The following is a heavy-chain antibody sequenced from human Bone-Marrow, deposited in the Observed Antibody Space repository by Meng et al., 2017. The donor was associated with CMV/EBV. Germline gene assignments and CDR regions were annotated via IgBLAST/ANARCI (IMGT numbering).Heavy chain of an antibody. CDR2: ISAYNGNT. D-gene: IGHD7-27*01. Sequence: ASVKVSCKSSGYTFTSYGFSWVRPAPGQGLEWMGWISAYNGNTNYAQKLQGRVTMTTDTSTRTAYMELSRLRADDTAGYYCARLKVVGHLTGWFDPWGQGTLVTVSS. CDR1: GYTFTSYG. CDR3: ARLKVVGHLTGWFDP. V-gene: IGHV1-18*01. J-gene: IGHJ5*02.